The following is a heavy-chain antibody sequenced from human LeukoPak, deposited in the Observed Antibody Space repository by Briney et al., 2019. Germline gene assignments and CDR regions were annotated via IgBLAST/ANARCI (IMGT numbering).Heavy chain of an antibody. CDR3: ARDSLEYSSSSGDY. CDR2: IIPIFGTA. D-gene: IGHD6-6*01. CDR1: GGTFSSYA. V-gene: IGHV1-69*05. J-gene: IGHJ4*02. Sequence: SVRVSCKASGGTFSSYAISWVRQAPGQGLEWMGGIIPIFGTANYAQKFQGRVTITTDESTSTAYMELSSLRSEDTAVYYCARDSLEYSSSSGDYWGQGTLVTVSS.